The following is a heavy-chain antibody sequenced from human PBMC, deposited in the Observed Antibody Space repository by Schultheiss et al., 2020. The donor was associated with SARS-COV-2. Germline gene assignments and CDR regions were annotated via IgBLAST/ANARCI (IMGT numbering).Heavy chain of an antibody. CDR3: ARGPIVATSRGEFFY. V-gene: IGHV1-18*01. Sequence: ASVKVSCKASGGTFSSYGISWVRQAPGQGLEWMGWISSYNGNTNYAQKLQGRVTMTTDTSTSTAYMELRSLTSDDTAVYYCARGPIVATSRGEFFYWGQGTLVTVSS. J-gene: IGHJ4*02. D-gene: IGHD5-12*01. CDR1: GGTFSSYG. CDR2: ISSYNGNT.